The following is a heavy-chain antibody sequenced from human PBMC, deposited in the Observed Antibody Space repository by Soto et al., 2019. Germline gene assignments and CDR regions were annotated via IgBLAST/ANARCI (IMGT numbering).Heavy chain of an antibody. CDR2: ISGSGGST. V-gene: IGHV3-23*01. Sequence: GGSLRLSCAASGFTFSSYAMSWVRQAPGKGLEWVSAISGSGGSTYYADSVKGRFTISRDNSKNTLYLQMNSLRAVDTAVYYCAKDQRDDDFWSNYFWNPIYWGQGTLDPVSS. CDR3: AKDQRDDDFWSNYFWNPIY. D-gene: IGHD3-3*01. J-gene: IGHJ4*02. CDR1: GFTFSSYA.